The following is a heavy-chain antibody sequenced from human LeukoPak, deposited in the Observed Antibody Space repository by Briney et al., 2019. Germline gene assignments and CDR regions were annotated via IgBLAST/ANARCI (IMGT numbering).Heavy chain of an antibody. CDR2: ISSSSSTI. Sequence: PGGSLRLSCAASGFTFSSYSMNWVRQAPGKGLEWVSYISSSSSTIYYADSVKGRFTISRDNAKNPLYLQMNSLRAEDTAVYYCARDRAPYYYDSSGIMDVWGKGTTVTVSS. CDR3: ARDRAPYYYDSSGIMDV. D-gene: IGHD3-22*01. V-gene: IGHV3-48*01. CDR1: GFTFSSYS. J-gene: IGHJ6*03.